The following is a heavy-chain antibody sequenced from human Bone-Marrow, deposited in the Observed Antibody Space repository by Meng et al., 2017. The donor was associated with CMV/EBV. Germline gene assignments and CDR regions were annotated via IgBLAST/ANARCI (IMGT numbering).Heavy chain of an antibody. CDR2: IKQVGSEK. V-gene: IGHV3-7*01. Sequence: SLSCAASGFTVSSYWMSGVRQAPGKGLEWVANIKQVGSEKYYVDSVKGRFTISRDNAKNSLYLQMNSLRTEDTAVYYFGTSYYRTFDYWGQGTLVTVSS. CDR1: GFTVSSYW. CDR3: GTSYYRTFDY. J-gene: IGHJ4*02. D-gene: IGHD1-26*01.